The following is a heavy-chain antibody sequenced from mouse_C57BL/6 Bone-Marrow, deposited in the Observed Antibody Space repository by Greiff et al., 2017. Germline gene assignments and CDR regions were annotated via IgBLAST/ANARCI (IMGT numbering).Heavy chain of an antibody. CDR3: VHDCYPYSMDY. CDR2: IYPNSGST. Sequence: QVQLKQPGAELVKPGASVKLSCKASGYNFTSYWMHWVKQRPGQGLEWIGMIYPNSGSTNYNEKFKSKATLTVDKSSSTAYMQLSSLTSEDSAVYYCVHDCYPYSMDYWGQGTSVTVSS. J-gene: IGHJ4*01. V-gene: IGHV1-64*01. CDR1: GYNFTSYW. D-gene: IGHD2-3*01.